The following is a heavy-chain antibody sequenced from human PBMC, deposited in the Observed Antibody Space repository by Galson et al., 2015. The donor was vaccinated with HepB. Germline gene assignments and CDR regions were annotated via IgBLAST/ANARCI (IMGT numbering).Heavy chain of an antibody. CDR3: ARPVKAGYSSDWYFDL. CDR1: GYSFTSYW. D-gene: IGHD5-18*01. CDR2: IYPGDSDT. J-gene: IGHJ2*01. V-gene: IGHV5-51*01. Sequence: QSGAEVKKPGESLKISCKGSGYSFTSYWIGWVRQMPGKGLEWMGIIYPGDSDTKYSPSFQGQVTISADKSISTAYLQWSSLKASDTAMYYCARPVKAGYSSDWYFDLWGRGTLVTVSS.